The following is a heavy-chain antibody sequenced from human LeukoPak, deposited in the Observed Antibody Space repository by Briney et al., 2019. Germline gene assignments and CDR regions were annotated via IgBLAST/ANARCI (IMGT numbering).Heavy chain of an antibody. CDR2: INTDGSET. CDR3: ARVHGDYFDEYFQH. V-gene: IGHV3-74*03. D-gene: IGHD4-17*01. J-gene: IGHJ1*01. Sequence: PGGSLRLSCAASGFSFSSYWMHWVRQVPGKGLMWVSRINTDGSETTYANSVKGRFTISRDNAKNSLYLQMNSLRAEDTALYYCARVHGDYFDEYFQHWGQGTLVTVSS. CDR1: GFSFSSYW.